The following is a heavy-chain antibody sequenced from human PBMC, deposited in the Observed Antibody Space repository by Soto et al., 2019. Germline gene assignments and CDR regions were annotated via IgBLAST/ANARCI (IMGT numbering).Heavy chain of an antibody. V-gene: IGHV3-23*01. CDR2: ISGSGGST. D-gene: IGHD6-13*01. J-gene: IGHJ4*02. Sequence: RQAPGKGLEWVSAISGSGGSTYYADSVKGRFTISRDNSKNTLYLQMNSLRAEDTAVYYCAYSSTPFDYWGQGTLVTVSS. CDR3: AYSSTPFDY.